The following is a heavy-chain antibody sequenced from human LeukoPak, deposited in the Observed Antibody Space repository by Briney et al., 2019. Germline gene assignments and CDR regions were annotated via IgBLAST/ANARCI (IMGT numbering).Heavy chain of an antibody. J-gene: IGHJ6*03. CDR3: ARALGYYYMDV. Sequence: PSETLSLTCTVSGGSISSGDYYWSWIRQPPGKGLEWIGYIYYSGSTNYNPSLKSRVTMSVDTSKNQFSLKLSSVTAADTAVYYCARALGYYYMDVWGKGTTVTVSS. D-gene: IGHD7-27*01. CDR1: GGSISSGDYY. CDR2: IYYSGST. V-gene: IGHV4-61*08.